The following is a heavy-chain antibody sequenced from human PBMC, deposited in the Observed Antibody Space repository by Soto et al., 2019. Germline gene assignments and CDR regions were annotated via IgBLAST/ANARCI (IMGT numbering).Heavy chain of an antibody. Sequence: QVQLVQSGAEVKKPGSSVKVSCKASGGTFSSYAISWVRQAPGQGLEWMGGIIPIFGTANYAQKFQGRVTITADESTSTAYMELSSLRSEDTAVYYCATRAGYYGSSGLAEYFQHWGQGTLVTVSS. CDR3: ATRAGYYGSSGLAEYFQH. D-gene: IGHD3-22*01. V-gene: IGHV1-69*01. CDR1: GGTFSSYA. CDR2: IIPIFGTA. J-gene: IGHJ1*01.